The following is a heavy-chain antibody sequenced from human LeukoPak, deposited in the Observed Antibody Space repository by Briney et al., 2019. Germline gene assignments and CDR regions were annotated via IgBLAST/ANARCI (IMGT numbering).Heavy chain of an antibody. Sequence: GASVKVSCKASGYTFTSYDINWVRQATGQGLEWMGWMSPNSGNTGYAQKFQGRVTMTRNTSISTAYMELSSLRSEDTAVYYCARVGSSSWYYFDYWGQGTLVTVSS. CDR3: ARVGSSSWYYFDY. CDR1: GYTFTSYD. CDR2: MSPNSGNT. D-gene: IGHD6-13*01. J-gene: IGHJ4*02. V-gene: IGHV1-8*01.